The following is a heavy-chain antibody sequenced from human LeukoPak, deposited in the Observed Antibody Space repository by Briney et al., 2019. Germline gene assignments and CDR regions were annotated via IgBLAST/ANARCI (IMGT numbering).Heavy chain of an antibody. CDR2: IYHSGST. J-gene: IGHJ4*02. V-gene: IGHV4-30-2*01. Sequence: PSETLSLTCDVSGGSISSGGYSWSWIRQPPGTGLESIGYIYHSGSTYYNPSLKSRVTISVDRSKNQFSLKLSSVTAADTAVYYCASFYGDYEYYFDYWGQGTLVTVSS. CDR1: GGSISSGGYS. CDR3: ASFYGDYEYYFDY. D-gene: IGHD4-17*01.